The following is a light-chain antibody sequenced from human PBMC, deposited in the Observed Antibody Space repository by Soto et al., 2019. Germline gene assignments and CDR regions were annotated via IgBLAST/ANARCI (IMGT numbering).Light chain of an antibody. CDR3: QHFVNSLTWT. CDR2: GAS. V-gene: IGKV3-20*01. Sequence: EIGLTQSAGTLSLSAGERAILSWGASQGVSSNYLAWYRQRPGQAPSLLIYGASSRATGIPDRFSGSGSGTDFTLTISRLEPQDFAVYYCQHFVNSLTWTFGQGTKVDIK. J-gene: IGKJ1*01. CDR1: QGVSSNY.